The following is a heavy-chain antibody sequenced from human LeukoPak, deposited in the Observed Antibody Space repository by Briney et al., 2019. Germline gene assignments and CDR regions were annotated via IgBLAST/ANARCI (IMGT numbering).Heavy chain of an antibody. J-gene: IGHJ4*02. CDR1: VFTFSSYS. D-gene: IGHD4-17*01. CDR2: ISSSSSYI. Sequence: GGSLRLSCAASVFTFSSYSMNWVRQAPGKGLEWVSSISSSSSYIYYADSVKGRFTISRDNAKNSLYLQMKSLRGEDTAVYYCAKDYGDYAYYFDYWGQGTLVTVSS. V-gene: IGHV3-21*04. CDR3: AKDYGDYAYYFDY.